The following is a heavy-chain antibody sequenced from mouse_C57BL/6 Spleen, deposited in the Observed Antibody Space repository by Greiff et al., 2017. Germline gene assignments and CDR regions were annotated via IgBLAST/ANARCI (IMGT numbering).Heavy chain of an antibody. J-gene: IGHJ4*01. CDR1: GYTFTSYW. V-gene: IGHV1-5*01. CDR2: IYPGNSDT. CDR3: NSGDYEDYAMDY. Sequence: EVQLQQSGTVLARPGASVKMSCKTSGYTFTSYWMHWVKQRPGQGLEWIGAIYPGNSDTSYNQKFKGKAKLTAVTSASTAYMELSSLTNEDSAVYYCNSGDYEDYAMDYWGQGTSVTVSS. D-gene: IGHD2-4*01.